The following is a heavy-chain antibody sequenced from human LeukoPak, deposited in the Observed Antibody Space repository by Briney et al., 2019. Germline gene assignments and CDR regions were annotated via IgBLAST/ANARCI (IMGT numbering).Heavy chain of an antibody. Sequence: GGSLTLSCAASGFTISNYWMSWVRQAPGKGLEWVANIKQDGSAKYYADSVKGRFTISRDNAENSLSLQVNSLRAEDTAVYYCAKFNTSPDHALDIWGRGTMVTVSS. CDR3: AKFNTSPDHALDI. J-gene: IGHJ3*02. D-gene: IGHD2-2*01. V-gene: IGHV3-7*01. CDR2: IKQDGSAK. CDR1: GFTISNYW.